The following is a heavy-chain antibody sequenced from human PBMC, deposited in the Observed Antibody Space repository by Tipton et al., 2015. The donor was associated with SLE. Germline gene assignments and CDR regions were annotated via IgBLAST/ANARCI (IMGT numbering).Heavy chain of an antibody. D-gene: IGHD6-13*01. J-gene: IGHJ4*02. Sequence: TLSLTCTVSGGSISSSDHYWIWIRQHPGKGLEWIGYIYYSGSSYYNPSLRSRVTISIDTSKNQFSLELKSVTAADTAVYYCARDYSVASAGNYFDYWGQGTLVTVSS. CDR3: ARDYSVASAGNYFDY. CDR1: GGSISSSDHY. V-gene: IGHV4-30-4*01. CDR2: IYYSGSS.